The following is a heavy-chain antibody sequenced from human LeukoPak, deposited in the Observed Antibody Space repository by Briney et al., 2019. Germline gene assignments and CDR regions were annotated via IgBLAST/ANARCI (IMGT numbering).Heavy chain of an antibody. CDR2: ISAYNGNT. V-gene: IGHV1-18*01. D-gene: IGHD3-10*01. CDR3: ARDQITMVRGVITDLIYYYYGMDV. CDR1: GYTFTSYG. J-gene: IGHJ6*02. Sequence: GASVKVSCKASGYTFTSYGISWVRQAPGQGLEWMGWISAYNGNTNYAQKLQGRVTMTTDTSTSTAYMELRSLRSDDTAVYYCARDQITMVRGVITDLIYYYYGMDVWGQGTTVTVSS.